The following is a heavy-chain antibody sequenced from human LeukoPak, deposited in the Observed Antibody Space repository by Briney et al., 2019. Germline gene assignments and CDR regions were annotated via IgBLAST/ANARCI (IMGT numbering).Heavy chain of an antibody. CDR1: GYTFTSYG. CDR2: ISAYNGNT. J-gene: IGHJ1*01. Sequence: GASVKVSCKASGYTFTSYGISWVRQAPGQGLELMGWISAYNGNTNYAQKLQGRVTMTTDTSTSTAYMELRSLRSDDSAVYYCARKEDDFWSGYYPEYFQHWGQGTLVTVSS. D-gene: IGHD3-3*01. CDR3: ARKEDDFWSGYYPEYFQH. V-gene: IGHV1-18*01.